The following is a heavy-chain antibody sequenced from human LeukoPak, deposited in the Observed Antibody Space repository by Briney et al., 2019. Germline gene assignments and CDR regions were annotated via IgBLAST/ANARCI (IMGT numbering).Heavy chain of an antibody. V-gene: IGHV3-23*01. CDR3: ARDNTAVAGPADY. J-gene: IGHJ4*02. Sequence: GGSLRLSCAASGFTFSSYAMSWVRQAPGKGLEWVSAISGSGGSTYYADSVKGRFTISRDNAKNSLYLQMNSLRAEDTAVYYCARDNTAVAGPADYWGQGTLVTVSS. CDR1: GFTFSSYA. CDR2: ISGSGGST. D-gene: IGHD6-19*01.